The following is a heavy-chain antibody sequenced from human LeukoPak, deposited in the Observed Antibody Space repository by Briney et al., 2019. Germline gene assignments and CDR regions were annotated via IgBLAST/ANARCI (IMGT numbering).Heavy chain of an antibody. V-gene: IGHV3-30*04. D-gene: IGHD3-10*01. CDR3: AKDLDGSGTYYNTGQDALDF. CDR1: GFTFDDYA. CDR2: MSYDGGNK. J-gene: IGHJ3*01. Sequence: PGGSLRLSCAASGFTFDDYAMHWVRQAPGKGLEWVAVMSYDGGNKYYADSVKGRFTISRDNSKSTLFLQMNNLRPDDTAVYYCAKDLDGSGTYYNTGQDALDFWGPGTVVTVSS.